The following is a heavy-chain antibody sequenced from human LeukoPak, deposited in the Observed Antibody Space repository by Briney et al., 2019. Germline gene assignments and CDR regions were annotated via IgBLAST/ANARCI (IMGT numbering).Heavy chain of an antibody. CDR1: GFRFGNYG. CDR3: VKDIQLST. D-gene: IGHD5-24*01. CDR2: IGSSGGST. Sequence: GGSLRLSCAASGFRFGNYGMHWVRQAPGKGLEWVSLIGSSGGSTYYADSVKGRFTISRDNFNHTLSLQMNSLRVEDTAIYYCVKDIQLSTWGLGTMVTVSS. V-gene: IGHV3-23*01. J-gene: IGHJ3*01.